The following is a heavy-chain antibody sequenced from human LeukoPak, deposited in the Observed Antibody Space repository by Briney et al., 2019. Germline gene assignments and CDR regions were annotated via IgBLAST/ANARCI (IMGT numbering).Heavy chain of an antibody. Sequence: GASVKVSCKASGYTFTGYYMHWVRQAPGQGLEWMGWINPNSGGTNYAQKFQGWVTMTRDTSISTAYMELSRLRSDDTAVYYCASGYYSDGSGYSPADYWGQGTLVTVSS. V-gene: IGHV1-2*04. D-gene: IGHD3-22*01. CDR2: INPNSGGT. CDR3: ASGYYSDGSGYSPADY. CDR1: GYTFTGYY. J-gene: IGHJ4*02.